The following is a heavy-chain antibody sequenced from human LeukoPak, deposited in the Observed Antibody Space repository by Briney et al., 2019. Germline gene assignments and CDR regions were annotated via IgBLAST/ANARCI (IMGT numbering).Heavy chain of an antibody. Sequence: GESLKISCEASGYSFTTHWIGWVRQMPGKGLEWMGIIYPGDSDTRYSPSFQGQVTISVDTSVSTAYLQWSSLKASDSPIYYCARPMVAAPGKGFLYWGQGTLVTVSS. J-gene: IGHJ4*02. CDR3: ARPMVAAPGKGFLY. V-gene: IGHV5-51*01. D-gene: IGHD6-13*01. CDR1: GYSFTTHW. CDR2: IYPGDSDT.